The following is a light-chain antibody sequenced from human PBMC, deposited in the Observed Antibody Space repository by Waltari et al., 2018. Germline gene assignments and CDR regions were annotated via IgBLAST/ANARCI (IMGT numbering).Light chain of an antibody. Sequence: QTVVTQEPSLTVSPGGTVTLTCASSTGAVASDYSPNWFQQKPGQAPRALIYNTIRKYSWTPARCPGSLLGGKAALTLSGVQPEDEAEYYCLLYFGGSYVFGGGTKVTVL. CDR2: NTI. CDR1: TGAVASDYS. CDR3: LLYFGGSYV. J-gene: IGLJ1*01. V-gene: IGLV7-43*01.